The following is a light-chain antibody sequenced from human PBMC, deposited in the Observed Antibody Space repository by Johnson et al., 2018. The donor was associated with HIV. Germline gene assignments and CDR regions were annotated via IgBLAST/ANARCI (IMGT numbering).Light chain of an antibody. CDR1: SSNIGNNY. CDR3: GTWESNRSATDV. J-gene: IGLJ1*01. Sequence: QAVLTQPPSVSAAPGQKVTISCSGSSSNIGNNYVSWYQQLPGTAPKLLIYDNNKRPSGIPDRFSGSKSGTSATLGISGLQTGDEADYDCGTWESNRSATDVFGHGTKVTVL. CDR2: DNN. V-gene: IGLV1-51*01.